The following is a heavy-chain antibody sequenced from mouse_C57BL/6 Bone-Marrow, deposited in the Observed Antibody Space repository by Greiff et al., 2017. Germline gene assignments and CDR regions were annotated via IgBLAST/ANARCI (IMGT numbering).Heavy chain of an antibody. CDR1: GYTFTSYW. J-gene: IGHJ4*01. CDR2: IHPNSGST. D-gene: IGHD1-1*01. Sequence: QVQLKQSGAELVKPGASVKLSCKASGYTFTSYWMHWVKQRPGQGLEWIGMIHPNSGSTNYNEKFKSKATLTVDKSSSTAYMQLSSLTSEDSAVYYCARSGPGSSYCAMDYWGQGTSVTVSS. V-gene: IGHV1-64*01. CDR3: ARSGPGSSYCAMDY.